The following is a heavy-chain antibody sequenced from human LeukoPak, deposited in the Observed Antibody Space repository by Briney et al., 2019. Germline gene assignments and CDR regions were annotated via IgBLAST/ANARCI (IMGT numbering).Heavy chain of an antibody. J-gene: IGHJ6*03. CDR1: GGTFSSYA. CDR3: ARARGSTSPWAYYYYYMDV. Sequence: GASVKVSCKASGGTFSSYAISWVRQAPGQGLEWMGGIIPIFGTANYAQKFQGRVTITADESTSTAYMELSSLRSEDTAVYYCARARGSTSPWAYYYYYMDVWGKGTTVTVSS. D-gene: IGHD2-2*01. CDR2: IIPIFGTA. V-gene: IGHV1-69*01.